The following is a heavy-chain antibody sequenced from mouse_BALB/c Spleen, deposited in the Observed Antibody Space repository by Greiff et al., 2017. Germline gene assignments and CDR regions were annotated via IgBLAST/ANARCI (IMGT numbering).Heavy chain of an antibody. V-gene: IGHV2-3*01. CDR2: IWGDGST. CDR1: GFSLTSYG. Sequence: VQVVESGPGLVAPSQSLSITCTVSGFSLTSYGVSWVRQPPGKGLEWLGVIWGDGSTNYHSALISRLSISKDNSKSQVFLKLNSLQTDDTATYYCAKAGGNYVGNAMDYWGQGTSVTVSS. CDR3: AKAGGNYVGNAMDY. D-gene: IGHD2-1*01. J-gene: IGHJ4*01.